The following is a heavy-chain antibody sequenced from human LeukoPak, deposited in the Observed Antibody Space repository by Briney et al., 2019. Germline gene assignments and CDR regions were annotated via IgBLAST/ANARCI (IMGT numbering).Heavy chain of an antibody. CDR1: GFTFSSYA. CDR3: AKARGPYDSSGYYSFQH. CDR2: ISGSGGST. J-gene: IGHJ1*01. Sequence: HPGGSLRLSCAASGFTFSSYAMSWVRQAPGKGLEWVSAISGSGGSTYYADSVKGRFTISRDNSKNTLYLQMNSLRAEDTAVYYCAKARGPYDSSGYYSFQHWGQGTLVTVSS. V-gene: IGHV3-23*01. D-gene: IGHD3-22*01.